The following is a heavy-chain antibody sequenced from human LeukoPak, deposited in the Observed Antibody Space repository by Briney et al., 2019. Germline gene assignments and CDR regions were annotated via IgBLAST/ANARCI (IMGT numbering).Heavy chain of an antibody. Sequence: SVKVSFKAYGGTFTSYAISWVRQAPGQGLEWMGRIIPIFGTANYAQKFQGRVTITTHGSTSTAYMELSSLRSEDTAVYYCAREYSSSSDTYYFDYWGQGTLVTVSS. CDR2: IIPIFGTA. J-gene: IGHJ4*02. CDR1: GGTFTSYA. D-gene: IGHD6-6*01. V-gene: IGHV1-69*05. CDR3: AREYSSSSDTYYFDY.